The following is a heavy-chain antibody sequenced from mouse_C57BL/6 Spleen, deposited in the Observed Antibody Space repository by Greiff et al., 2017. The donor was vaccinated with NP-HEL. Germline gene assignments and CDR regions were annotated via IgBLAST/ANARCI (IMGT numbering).Heavy chain of an antibody. CDR1: GYTFTDYN. D-gene: IGHD1-1*01. V-gene: IGHV1-18*01. CDR2: INPNNGGT. Sequence: VQLQQSGPELVKPGASVKIPCKASGYTFTDYNMDWVKQSHGKSLEWIGDINPNNGGTIYNQKFKGKATLTVDKSSSTAYMELRSLTSEDTAVYYCARRPSTVVATRYFDVWGTGTTVTVSS. J-gene: IGHJ1*03. CDR3: ARRPSTVVATRYFDV.